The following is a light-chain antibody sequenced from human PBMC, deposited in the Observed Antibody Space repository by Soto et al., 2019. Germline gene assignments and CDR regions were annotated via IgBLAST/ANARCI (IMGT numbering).Light chain of an antibody. CDR3: CSYAGSSTYV. Sequence: QSALTQPASVSGSPGQSITISCTGSSSDIGTYNYLSWYQQHPGKAPKLIIYEDTKRPSGISSRFSGSESGITAFLTISGLQAEDEADYYCCSYAGSSTYVFGTGTKVTVL. J-gene: IGLJ1*01. V-gene: IGLV2-23*01. CDR2: EDT. CDR1: SSDIGTYNY.